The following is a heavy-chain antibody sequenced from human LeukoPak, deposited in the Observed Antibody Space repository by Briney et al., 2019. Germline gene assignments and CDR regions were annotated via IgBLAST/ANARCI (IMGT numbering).Heavy chain of an antibody. J-gene: IGHJ6*03. CDR1: GFTFSSYS. Sequence: GGSLRLSCAASGFTFSSYSMSWVRQAPGKGLEWVSAISGSGGSTYYADSVKGRFTISRDNSKNTPYLQMNSLRAEDTAVYYCAKLGSRKDIVVVPAATGPHMDVWGKGTTVTVSS. CDR3: AKLGSRKDIVVVPAATGPHMDV. D-gene: IGHD2-2*01. V-gene: IGHV3-23*01. CDR2: ISGSGGST.